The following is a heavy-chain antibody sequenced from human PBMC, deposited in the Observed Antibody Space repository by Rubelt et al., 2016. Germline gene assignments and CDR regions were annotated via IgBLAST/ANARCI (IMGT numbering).Heavy chain of an antibody. CDR2: INHSGST. D-gene: IGHD6-13*01. Sequence: VQLQQWGAGLLKPSETLSLTCAVYGGSFSGYYWSWIRQPPGKGLEWIGEINHSGSTNYNPSLKSRVTISVDTSKNQFSLKLSSVTAADTAVYYCARGFGRTRYSSSWYYYWGQGTLVTVSS. CDR1: GGSFSGYY. V-gene: IGHV4-34*01. CDR3: ARGFGRTRYSSSWYYY. J-gene: IGHJ4*02.